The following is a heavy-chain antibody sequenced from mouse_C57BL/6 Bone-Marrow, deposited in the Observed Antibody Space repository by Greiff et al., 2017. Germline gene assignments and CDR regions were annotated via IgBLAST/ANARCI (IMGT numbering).Heavy chain of an antibody. CDR1: GYTFTSYW. Sequence: VKLQESGAELVKPGASVKMSCKASGYTFTSYWITWVKQRPGQGLEWIGDIYPGSGSTNYNEKFKSKATLTVDTSSSTAYMQLSSLTSEDSAVYYCASDYYGAWLAYWGQGTLGTVSA. J-gene: IGHJ3*01. V-gene: IGHV1-55*01. CDR3: ASDYYGAWLAY. CDR2: IYPGSGST. D-gene: IGHD1-1*01.